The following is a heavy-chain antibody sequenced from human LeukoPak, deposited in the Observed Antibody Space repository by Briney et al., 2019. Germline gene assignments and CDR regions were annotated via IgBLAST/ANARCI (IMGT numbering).Heavy chain of an antibody. CDR1: GGPISSYY. J-gene: IGHJ5*02. CDR3: AREEVGTPMVNS. D-gene: IGHD5-18*01. Sequence: PSETLSLTCTVSGGPISSYYWSWIRQPAGKGLEWIGRIYTSGSTNYNPSLKSRVAISIDTSKNQFSLKLSSMTAADTAVYYCAREEVGTPMVNSWGQGTLVTVSS. CDR2: IYTSGST. V-gene: IGHV4-4*07.